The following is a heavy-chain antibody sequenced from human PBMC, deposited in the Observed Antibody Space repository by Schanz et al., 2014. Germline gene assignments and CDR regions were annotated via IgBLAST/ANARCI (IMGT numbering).Heavy chain of an antibody. D-gene: IGHD6-6*01. J-gene: IGHJ4*02. Sequence: QVQLVQSGAEVKKPGASMKVSCKASGYTFTTYYMLWVRQAPGQGLEWMGIINPSGGSTRYGQKFQGRITVTTDTSTSTVYLELSSLRSDDTAVYYCARGFSRSYIAFWGQGTLITVSS. CDR3: ARGFSRSYIAF. CDR1: GYTFTTYY. CDR2: INPSGGST. V-gene: IGHV1-46*03.